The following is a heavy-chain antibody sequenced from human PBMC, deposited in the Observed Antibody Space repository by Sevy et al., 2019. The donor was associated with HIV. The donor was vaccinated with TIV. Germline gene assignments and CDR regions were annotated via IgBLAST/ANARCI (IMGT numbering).Heavy chain of an antibody. CDR3: ARPGGDL. D-gene: IGHD3-16*01. CDR1: GGSFSAYY. Sequence: SETLSLTCAVYGGSFSAYYWSWIRQAPGQGLEWIGDINHSGSANYNPSLKSRVTISVYTTKSQFSLKLSSVAVADTAVYYCARPGGDLWGRGTLVTVSS. V-gene: IGHV4-34*01. CDR2: INHSGSA. J-gene: IGHJ4*02.